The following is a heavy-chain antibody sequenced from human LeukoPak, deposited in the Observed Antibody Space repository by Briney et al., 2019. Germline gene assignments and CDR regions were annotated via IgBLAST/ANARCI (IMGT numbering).Heavy chain of an antibody. Sequence: PGGSLRLSCAASGFTFSSNAMSWVRQTPGKGLEWVLSISAGGDGTYYADSVKGRFTISRDNSKNTLYLQMNSLRAEDTAVYYCAKRSVAGTYYFDGWGQGTLVTVGS. V-gene: IGHV3-23*01. CDR1: GFTFSSNA. CDR3: AKRSVAGTYYFDG. J-gene: IGHJ4*02. CDR2: ISAGGDGT. D-gene: IGHD6-13*01.